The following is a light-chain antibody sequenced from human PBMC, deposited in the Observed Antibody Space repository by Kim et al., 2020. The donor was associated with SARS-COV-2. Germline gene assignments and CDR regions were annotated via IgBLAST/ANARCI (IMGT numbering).Light chain of an antibody. CDR1: QTVAKNY. CDR2: DAS. V-gene: IGKV3-20*01. CDR3: LQYATSPT. J-gene: IGKJ1*01. Sequence: EIVLTQSPGTLSLSPGERATLSCRASQTVAKNYLAWYQQKPGQAPRLLIYDASNRATGIPDRFSGSGSGTDFTLTINRLEPEDSAVYYCLQYATSPTFGQGTKVDIK.